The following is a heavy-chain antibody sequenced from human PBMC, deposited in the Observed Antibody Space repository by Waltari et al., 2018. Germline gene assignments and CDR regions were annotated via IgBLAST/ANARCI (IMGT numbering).Heavy chain of an antibody. CDR2: IIPILGIA. V-gene: IGHV1-69*08. D-gene: IGHD3-9*01. J-gene: IGHJ4*02. CDR1: GGTFSSYT. CDR3: AREPDYDILTGYPDY. Sequence: QVQLVQSGAEVKKPGSSVKVSCKASGGTFSSYTISWVRQAPGQGLEWMGRIIPILGIANYAQKFQGRVTSTADKSTSTAYMELSSLRSEDTAVYYCAREPDYDILTGYPDYWGQGTLVTVSS.